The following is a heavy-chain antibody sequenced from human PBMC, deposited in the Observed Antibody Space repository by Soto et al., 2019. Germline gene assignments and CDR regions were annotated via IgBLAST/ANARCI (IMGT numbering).Heavy chain of an antibody. CDR3: AKDNAPGYYDILTGYSPPPYYFDY. Sequence: SVKVSCKTSGFTFSSSAVHWVRQARGHRLQWIGWIDVGSGNANYAQMLQERIGISRDMSTSTAYMELNSLRAEDTAVYYCAKDNAPGYYDILTGYSPPPYYFDYWGQGTLVTVSS. CDR1: GFTFSSSA. D-gene: IGHD3-9*01. J-gene: IGHJ4*02. V-gene: IGHV1-58*01. CDR2: IDVGSGNA.